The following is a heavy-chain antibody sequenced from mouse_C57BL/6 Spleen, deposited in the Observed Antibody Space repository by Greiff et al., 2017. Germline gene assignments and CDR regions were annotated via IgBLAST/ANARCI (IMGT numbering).Heavy chain of an antibody. CDR2: INPYNGGT. V-gene: IGHV1-19*01. CDR1: GYTFTDYY. CDR3: ARRGYYAMDY. Sequence: EVQLQQSGPVLVKPGASVKMSCKASGYTFTDYYMNWVKQSHGKSLEWIGVINPYNGGTSYNQKFKGKDTLTVDKSSSTAYMELNSLTSEDSAVYYCARRGYYAMDYWGQGTSVTVSS. J-gene: IGHJ4*01.